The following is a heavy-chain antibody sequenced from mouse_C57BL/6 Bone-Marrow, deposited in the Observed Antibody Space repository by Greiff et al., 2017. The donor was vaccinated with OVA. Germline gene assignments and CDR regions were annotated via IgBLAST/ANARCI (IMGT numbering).Heavy chain of an antibody. D-gene: IGHD3-2*02. CDR2: INPNNGGT. V-gene: IGHV1-26*01. J-gene: IGHJ4*01. Sequence: EVQLQQSGPELVKPGASVKISCKASGYTFTDYYMNWVKQSHGKSLEWIGDINPNNGGTSYNQKFKGKATLTVDKSSSTAYMELRSLTSEDSAVYYCAIDSSGSLYAMDYWGQGTSVTVSS. CDR3: AIDSSGSLYAMDY. CDR1: GYTFTDYY.